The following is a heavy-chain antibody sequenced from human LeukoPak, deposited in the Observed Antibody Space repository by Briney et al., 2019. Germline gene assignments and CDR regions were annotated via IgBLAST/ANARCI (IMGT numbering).Heavy chain of an antibody. J-gene: IGHJ5*02. CDR3: ARAPLTTVTTQNWFDP. V-gene: IGHV4-34*01. D-gene: IGHD4-17*01. CDR2: INHSGST. CDR1: GGSFSGYY. Sequence: SETLSLTCAVYGGSFSGYYWSWIRQPPGKGLEWIGEINHSGSTNYNPSLKSRVTISVDTSKNQFSLKLSSVTAADTAVYYCARAPLTTVTTQNWFDPWGQGTLVTVSS.